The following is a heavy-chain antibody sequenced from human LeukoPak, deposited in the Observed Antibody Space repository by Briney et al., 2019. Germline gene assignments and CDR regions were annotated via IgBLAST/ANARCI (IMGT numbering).Heavy chain of an antibody. V-gene: IGHV3-23*01. CDR2: ISGSGGST. Sequence: GGSLRLSCAASGFTFSSYAMSWVRQAPGKGLEWVSTISGSGGSTYYANSVKGRFTISRDRSKNTLYLQMNSLRADDTAVYYCAKGWGDSSGWYYFDYWGQGTLVTVSS. J-gene: IGHJ4*02. D-gene: IGHD6-19*01. CDR1: GFTFSSYA. CDR3: AKGWGDSSGWYYFDY.